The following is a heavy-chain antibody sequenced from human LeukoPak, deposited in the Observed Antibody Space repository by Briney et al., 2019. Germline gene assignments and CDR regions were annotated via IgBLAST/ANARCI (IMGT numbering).Heavy chain of an antibody. D-gene: IGHD4-23*01. CDR1: GGSFSGYY. Sequence: PSETLSLTCAVYGGSFSGYYWSWIRQPPGKGLEWIGEINHSGSTSYNPSLKSRVTISVDTSKNQFSLKLSSVTAADTAVYYCARGLPAVADYWGQGTLVTVSS. CDR2: INHSGST. J-gene: IGHJ4*02. V-gene: IGHV4-34*01. CDR3: ARGLPAVADY.